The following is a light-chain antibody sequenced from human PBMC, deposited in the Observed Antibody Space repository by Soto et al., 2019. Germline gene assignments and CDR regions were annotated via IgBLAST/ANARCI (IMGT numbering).Light chain of an antibody. CDR3: SSYTSISAYV. CDR1: SSDVGAYNY. Sequence: QSVLAQPASVSGSPGQSITISCTGTSSDVGAYNYVSWYQQHPGKAPKLMIYDVSNRPSGISNRFSGSKSGNTASLTISGLQAKVEADYYCSSYTSISAYVFGTGPKVTVL. CDR2: DVS. J-gene: IGLJ1*01. V-gene: IGLV2-14*01.